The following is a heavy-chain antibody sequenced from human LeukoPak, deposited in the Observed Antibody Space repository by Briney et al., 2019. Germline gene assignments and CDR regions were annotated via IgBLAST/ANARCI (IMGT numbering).Heavy chain of an antibody. CDR3: ARDPEAAAGTCDY. CDR1: GFTVSSNY. J-gene: IGHJ4*02. V-gene: IGHV3-53*01. Sequence: GGSLRLSCAASGFTVSSNYMSWVRQAPGKGLEWVSVIYSGGSTYYADSVKGRFTISRDNSKNTLYLQMNSLRAEDTAVYYCARDPEAAAGTCDYWGQGTLVTVSS. D-gene: IGHD6-13*01. CDR2: IYSGGST.